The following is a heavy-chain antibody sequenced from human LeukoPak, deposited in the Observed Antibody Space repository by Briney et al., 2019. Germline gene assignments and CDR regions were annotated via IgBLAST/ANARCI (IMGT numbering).Heavy chain of an antibody. Sequence: GGSLRLSCAASGFTFDDYAMHWVRQAPGKGLEWVSGISWNSGSIGYADSVKGRFTISRDNAKNSLYLQMNSLRAEDTAVYYCAKDRGYYGSLDYWGQGTLVTVSS. V-gene: IGHV3-9*01. J-gene: IGHJ4*02. CDR3: AKDRGYYGSLDY. D-gene: IGHD3-10*01. CDR2: ISWNSGSI. CDR1: GFTFDDYA.